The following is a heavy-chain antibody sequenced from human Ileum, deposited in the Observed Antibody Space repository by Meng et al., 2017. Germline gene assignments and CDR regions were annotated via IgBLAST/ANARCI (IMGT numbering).Heavy chain of an antibody. D-gene: IGHD3-22*01. CDR3: AKSVNFDAGGYYP. J-gene: IGHJ5*02. CDR2: IYVDGRT. V-gene: IGHV3-66*01. CDR1: GFTVSVNY. Sequence: VQLVESGGGLVQPGGSLRLSCAASGFTVSVNYMSWVRQAPGKGLEWVSCIYVDGRTYYADSVKGRLTIFRDSSKNTLYLQMNSLRAEDTAVYYCAKSVNFDAGGYYPWGQGTLVTVSS.